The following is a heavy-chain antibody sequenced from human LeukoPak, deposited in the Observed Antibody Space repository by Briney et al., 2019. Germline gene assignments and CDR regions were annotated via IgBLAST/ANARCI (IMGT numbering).Heavy chain of an antibody. CDR1: GFTFSSYS. Sequence: GGSLRLSCAASGFTFSSYSMNWVRQAPGKGLEWVSYISSSSSTIYYADSVKGRFTISRDNAKNLLYLHMNSLKDEDTAVYYCARGALDFDYWGQGTLVTVSS. V-gene: IGHV3-48*02. CDR3: ARGALDFDY. CDR2: ISSSSSTI. J-gene: IGHJ4*02.